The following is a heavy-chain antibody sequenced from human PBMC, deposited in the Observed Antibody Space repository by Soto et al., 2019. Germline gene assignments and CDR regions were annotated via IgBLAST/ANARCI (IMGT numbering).Heavy chain of an antibody. J-gene: IGHJ4*02. D-gene: IGHD3-16*01. CDR3: FRGGVTSRSFDY. Sequence: GESLKISCKASGYIIKNYWIGWVRQMPGQGLEWMGIIFPDDSDNRYSPSFQGPVTISVDKSISTAYLQWISLKASDSAIYYCFRGGVTSRSFDYWGQGTLVTVSS. CDR2: IFPDDSDN. CDR1: GYIIKNYW. V-gene: IGHV5-51*01.